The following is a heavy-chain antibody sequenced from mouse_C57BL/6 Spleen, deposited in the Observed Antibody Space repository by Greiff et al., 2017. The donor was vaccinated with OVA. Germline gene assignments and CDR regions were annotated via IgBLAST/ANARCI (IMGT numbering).Heavy chain of an antibody. J-gene: IGHJ1*03. CDR3: AKHGGTGTDWYFDV. Sequence: VQRVESGPGLVAPSQSLSITCTVSGFSLTSYGVDWVRQPPGQGLEWMGVIWGGGSTNYNSALMSRLSISKDNSKSQVFLTMNILQTDDTAMYYCAKHGGTGTDWYFDVWGTGTTVTVSS. CDR1: GFSLTSYG. V-gene: IGHV2-9*01. D-gene: IGHD4-1*01. CDR2: IWGGGST.